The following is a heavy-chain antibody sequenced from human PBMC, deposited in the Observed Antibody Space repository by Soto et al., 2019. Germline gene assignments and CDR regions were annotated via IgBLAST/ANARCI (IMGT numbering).Heavy chain of an antibody. CDR3: ARTRTAGSCPFDS. V-gene: IGHV4-59*06. CDR2: IYYSGSG. Sequence: SETLSLTCAVHGDSFSGHFSPWIRQPRGRGLGWIGYIYYSGSGFYSPCLRSRVTMSVDTSKNQFSLTLSSVTAADTAVYYCARTRTAGSCPFDSWGQGGQVTVSS. D-gene: IGHD2-15*01. CDR1: GDSFSGHF. J-gene: IGHJ4*02.